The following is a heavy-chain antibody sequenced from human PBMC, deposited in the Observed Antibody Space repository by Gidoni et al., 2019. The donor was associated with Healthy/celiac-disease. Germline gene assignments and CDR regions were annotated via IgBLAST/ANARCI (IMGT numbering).Heavy chain of an antibody. V-gene: IGHV3-21*01. Sequence: EVQLVESGGGLVKHGGSLRLSCAASGFTFSSSSMNGVRQAPGKGLEWVSSISSSSSYIYDADSVKGRFTISRDNAKNSLYLQMNSLRAEDTAVYYCARENVVRGVIIALQTYYMDVWGKGTTVTVSS. CDR1: GFTFSSSS. D-gene: IGHD3-10*01. CDR3: ARENVVRGVIIALQTYYMDV. CDR2: ISSSSSYI. J-gene: IGHJ6*03.